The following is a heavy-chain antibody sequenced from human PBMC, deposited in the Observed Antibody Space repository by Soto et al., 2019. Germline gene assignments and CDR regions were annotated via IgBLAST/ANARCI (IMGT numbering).Heavy chain of an antibody. CDR3: ARQSHYGSGSIQGHYYYGMDV. CDR1: GGSISSYY. Sequence: QVQLQESGPGLVKPSETLSLTCTVSGGSISSYYWSWIRQPPGKGLEWIGYIYYSGSTNYNPSLKRRVTISVDTSKNQFSLKLSSVTAADTAVYYCARQSHYGSGSIQGHYYYGMDVWGQGTTVTVSS. D-gene: IGHD3-10*01. CDR2: IYYSGST. V-gene: IGHV4-59*01. J-gene: IGHJ6*02.